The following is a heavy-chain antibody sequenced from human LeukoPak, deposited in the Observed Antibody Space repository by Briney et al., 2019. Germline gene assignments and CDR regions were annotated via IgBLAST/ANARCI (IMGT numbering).Heavy chain of an antibody. Sequence: SVKVSCKASGGTFSSYAISWVRQAPGQGLEWMGGIIPIFGTANYAQKFQGRVTITADKSTSTAYMELSSLRSEDTAVYYCAVREVVTAYDAFDIWGQGTMVTASS. J-gene: IGHJ3*02. CDR3: AVREVVTAYDAFDI. V-gene: IGHV1-69*06. D-gene: IGHD2-21*02. CDR1: GGTFSSYA. CDR2: IIPIFGTA.